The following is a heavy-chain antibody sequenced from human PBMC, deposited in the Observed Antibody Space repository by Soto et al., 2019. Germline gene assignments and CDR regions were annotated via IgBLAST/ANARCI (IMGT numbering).Heavy chain of an antibody. J-gene: IGHJ4*02. V-gene: IGHV3-21*01. CDR3: TRGRNGESNGSGY. D-gene: IGHD1-26*01. CDR2: ISSSGDYI. Sequence: PGGSLRLSCAASGFTLSDCTMNWVRQAPGKGLEWVSSISSSGDYIYYADSLKGRFTISRDSPKSSLYLQMNSLRAEDTAVYYCTRGRNGESNGSGYCGQGTLVTVSS. CDR1: GFTLSDCT.